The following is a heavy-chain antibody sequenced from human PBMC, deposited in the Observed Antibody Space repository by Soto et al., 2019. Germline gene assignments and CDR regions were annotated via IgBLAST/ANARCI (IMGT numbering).Heavy chain of an antibody. D-gene: IGHD3-10*01. CDR2: IIPIFGTA. V-gene: IGHV1-69*13. J-gene: IGHJ4*02. CDR1: GGNFSSYA. CDR3: ASRYGSGSYYNVIPFDY. Sequence: SVKVSCKASGGNFSSYAISWVRQAPGQGLEWMGGIIPIFGTANYAQKFQGRVTITADESTSTAYMELSSLRSEDTAVYYCASRYGSGSYYNVIPFDYWGQGTLVTVSS.